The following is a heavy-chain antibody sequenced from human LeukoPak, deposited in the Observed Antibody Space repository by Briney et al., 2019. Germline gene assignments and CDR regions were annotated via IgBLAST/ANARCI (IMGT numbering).Heavy chain of an antibody. CDR3: ARSTVATNFDY. CDR1: GFTFSSYG. CDR2: IRYDGSNK. Sequence: GGSLRLSCAASGFTFSSYGMHWVRQAPGKGLEWVAFIRYDGSNKYYADSVKGRFTISRDNSKNTLYLRMNSLRAEDTAAYYCARSTVATNFDYWGQGTLVTVSS. J-gene: IGHJ4*02. D-gene: IGHD5-12*01. V-gene: IGHV3-30*02.